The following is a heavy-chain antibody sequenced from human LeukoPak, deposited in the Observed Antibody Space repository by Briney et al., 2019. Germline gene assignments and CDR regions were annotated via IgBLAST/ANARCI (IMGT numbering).Heavy chain of an antibody. Sequence: ASVKVSCKASGGTFSSYAISWVRQAPGQGLEWMGRIIPILGIANYAQKFQGRVTITAGKSTSTAYMELSSLRSEDTAVYYCARVGATVGYYYGMDVWGQGTTVTVSS. CDR3: ARVGATVGYYYGMDV. J-gene: IGHJ6*02. V-gene: IGHV1-69*10. D-gene: IGHD1-26*01. CDR1: GGTFSSYA. CDR2: IIPILGIA.